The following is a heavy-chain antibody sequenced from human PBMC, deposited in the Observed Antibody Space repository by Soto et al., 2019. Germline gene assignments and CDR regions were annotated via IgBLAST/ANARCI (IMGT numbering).Heavy chain of an antibody. CDR1: GFTFSSYW. CDR2: IKQDGSEK. Sequence: PGGSLRLSCAASGFTFSSYWMSWVRQAPGKGLEWVANIKQDGSEKYYVDSVKGRFTISRDNAKNSLYLQMNSLRAEDTAVYYCARDQREEYYYDSSGPTPGVSAFDIWGHVTMVTVSS. D-gene: IGHD3-22*01. CDR3: ARDQREEYYYDSSGPTPGVSAFDI. J-gene: IGHJ3*02. V-gene: IGHV3-7*03.